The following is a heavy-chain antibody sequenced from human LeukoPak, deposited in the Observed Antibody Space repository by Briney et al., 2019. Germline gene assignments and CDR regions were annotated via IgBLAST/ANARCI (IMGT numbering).Heavy chain of an antibody. CDR1: GYTFIDFY. J-gene: IGHJ4*02. Sequence: ASVKVSCKASGYTFIDFYMHWVRQAPGQGLEWMGWINPKNGGTNYAQKFQGRVTMTRDTSISTAYMELSRLRSDDTAAYYCARARYGGNLDSSFDYWGQGTLVTVSS. CDR2: INPKNGGT. D-gene: IGHD4-23*01. CDR3: ARARYGGNLDSSFDY. V-gene: IGHV1-2*02.